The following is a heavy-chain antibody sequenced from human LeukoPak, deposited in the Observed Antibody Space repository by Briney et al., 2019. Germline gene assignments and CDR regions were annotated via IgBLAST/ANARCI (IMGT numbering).Heavy chain of an antibody. CDR2: FDPEDGET. Sequence: AASVKVSCKVSGYTLTELSMHWVRHAPGKGLEWMGGFDPEDGETIYAQKFQGRVTMTEDTSTDTAYMELSSLRSEDTAVYYCATDLGGSYGYWGQGTLVTVSS. J-gene: IGHJ4*02. V-gene: IGHV1-24*01. CDR3: ATDLGGSYGY. D-gene: IGHD1-26*01. CDR1: GYTLTELS.